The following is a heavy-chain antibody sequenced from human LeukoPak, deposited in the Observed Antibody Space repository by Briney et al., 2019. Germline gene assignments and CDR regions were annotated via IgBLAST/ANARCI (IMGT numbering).Heavy chain of an antibody. CDR3: AKADSGYDNWVFFYYYYYMDV. D-gene: IGHD5-12*01. J-gene: IGHJ6*03. CDR2: ISGSGGST. V-gene: IGHV3-23*01. CDR1: GFTFSSYA. Sequence: GGSLRLSCAASGFTFSSYAMSWVRQAPGKGLEWVSAISGSGGSTYYADSVKGRFTISRDNSKNTLYLQMNSLRAEDTAVYYCAKADSGYDNWVFFYYYYYMDVWGKGTTVTVSS.